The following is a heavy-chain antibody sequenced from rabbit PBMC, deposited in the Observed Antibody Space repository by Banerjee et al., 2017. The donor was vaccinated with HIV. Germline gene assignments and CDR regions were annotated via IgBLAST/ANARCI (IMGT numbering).Heavy chain of an antibody. CDR2: IYAGSSGST. CDR1: GFSFSSGYD. J-gene: IGHJ3*01. Sequence: QEQLEESGGDLVKPEGSLTLTCKASGFSFSSGYDMCWVRQAPGKGLEWIGCIYAGSSGSTYYASWAKGRFTISRSTSLNTVDLQMTSLTAADTATYFCARSDGSNYVFGLWGQGTLVTVS. D-gene: IGHD4-2*01. CDR3: ARSDGSNYVFGL. V-gene: IGHV1S45*01.